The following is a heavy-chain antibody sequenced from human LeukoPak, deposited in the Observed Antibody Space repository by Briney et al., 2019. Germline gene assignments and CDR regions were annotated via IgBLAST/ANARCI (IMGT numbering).Heavy chain of an antibody. D-gene: IGHD1-7*01. CDR1: GFTFSASA. CDR2: IRSKTHSYAT. CDR3: TRRSIAPTTTEDY. V-gene: IGHV3-73*01. J-gene: IGHJ4*02. Sequence: GGSLKLSCAASGFTFSASAMHWVRQASGKGLEWVGRIRSKTHSYATTYAASVTGRFSISRDNSKNTAYLQMSSLTTEDTAVYYCTRRSIAPTTTEDYWGQGTLVTVSS.